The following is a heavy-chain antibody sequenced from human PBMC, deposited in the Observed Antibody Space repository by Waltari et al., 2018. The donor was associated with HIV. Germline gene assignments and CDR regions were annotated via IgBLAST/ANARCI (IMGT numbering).Heavy chain of an antibody. J-gene: IGHJ4*02. CDR2: INHSGST. CDR1: GGSFSGYY. D-gene: IGHD5-18*01. CDR3: ASSGPGDTAMVSNY. Sequence: QVQLQQWGAGLLKPSETLSLTCAVYGGSFSGYYWSWIRQPPGKGLEWIGEINHSGSTNYNPSLKSRVTISVDTSKNQFSLKLSSVTAADTAVYYCASSGPGDTAMVSNYWGQGTLVTVSS. V-gene: IGHV4-34*01.